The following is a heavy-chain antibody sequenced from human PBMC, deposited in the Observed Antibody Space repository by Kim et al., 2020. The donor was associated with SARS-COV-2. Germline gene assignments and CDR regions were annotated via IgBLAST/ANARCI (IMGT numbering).Heavy chain of an antibody. Sequence: SETLSLTCAVSGGSISSSNWWSWVRQPPGKGLEWIGEIYHSGSTNYNPSLKSRVTISVDKSKNQFSLKLSSVTAADTAVYYCARGGVVVPAANPNMTDYYYGMDVWGQGTTVTVSS. D-gene: IGHD2-2*01. CDR1: GGSISSSNW. V-gene: IGHV4-4*02. CDR2: IYHSGST. J-gene: IGHJ6*02. CDR3: ARGGVVVPAANPNMTDYYYGMDV.